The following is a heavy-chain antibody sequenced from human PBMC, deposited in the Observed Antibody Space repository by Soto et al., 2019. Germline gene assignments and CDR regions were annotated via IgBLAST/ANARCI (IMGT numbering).Heavy chain of an antibody. J-gene: IGHJ6*02. D-gene: IGHD3-3*01. V-gene: IGHV3-48*02. CDR3: ARLYYDYV. Sequence: VGSLRLSCRASVSDFSTYSMNWVRQAPGQGLEWIAYVSLDSDSIQYADSVKGRFTISRDDAENSLYLQMDSLRDEDTATYYCARLYYDYVWGQGTTVTVSS. CDR2: VSLDSDSI. CDR1: VSDFSTYS.